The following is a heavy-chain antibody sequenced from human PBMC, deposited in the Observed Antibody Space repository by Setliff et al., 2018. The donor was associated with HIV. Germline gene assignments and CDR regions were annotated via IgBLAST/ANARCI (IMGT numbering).Heavy chain of an antibody. CDR2: IYYSGST. CDR1: GGSISSSSYY. CDR3: ARQAWPNFDY. Sequence: LSLTCSVSGGSISSSSYYWGWIRQPPGKGLEWIGSIYYSGSTYYNPSLKSRVTVSVDTSKNHFSLNLGSVTAADTAVYFCARQAWPNFDYWGQGTLVTVS. J-gene: IGHJ4*02. V-gene: IGHV4-39*01.